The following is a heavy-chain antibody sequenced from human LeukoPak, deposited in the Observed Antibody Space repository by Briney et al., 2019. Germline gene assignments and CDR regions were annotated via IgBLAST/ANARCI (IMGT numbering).Heavy chain of an antibody. V-gene: IGHV4-34*01. CDR1: GGSFSGYY. D-gene: IGHD3-22*01. CDR3: ARGVGDSSGYYYDDY. Sequence: PETLSLTCAVYGGSFSGYYWSWIRQPPGKGLEWIGEINHSGSTNYNPSLKSRVTISVDTSKNQFSLKLSSVTDADTAVYYCARGVGDSSGYYYDDYWGQGTLVTVSS. J-gene: IGHJ4*02. CDR2: INHSGST.